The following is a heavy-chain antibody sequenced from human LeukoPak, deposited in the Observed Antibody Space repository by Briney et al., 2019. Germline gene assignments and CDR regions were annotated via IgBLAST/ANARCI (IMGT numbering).Heavy chain of an antibody. CDR2: ISSIGTYI. Sequence: PGGSLRLSCAASGFTLSSYAMTWVRQAPGKGLEWVSSISSIGTYIYYADSLKGRFTISRDNAKNSLYLQMNSLRAEDTAVYYCARATTEAGIAATGTGYWGQGTLVTVSS. D-gene: IGHD6-13*01. J-gene: IGHJ4*02. CDR3: ARATTEAGIAATGTGY. CDR1: GFTLSSYA. V-gene: IGHV3-21*01.